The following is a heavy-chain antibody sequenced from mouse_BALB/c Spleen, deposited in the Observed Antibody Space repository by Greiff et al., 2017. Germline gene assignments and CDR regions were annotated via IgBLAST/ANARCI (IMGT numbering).Heavy chain of an antibody. CDR1: GFSLTSYD. D-gene: IGHD2-10*02. CDR3: VRDRYGNYYAMDY. CDR2: IWTGGGT. V-gene: IGHV2-9-2*01. Sequence: QVQLQQSGPGLVAPSQSLSITCTVSGFSLTSYDISWIRPPPGKGLEWLGVIWTGGGTNYNSAFMSRLSISKDNSKSQVFLKMNSLQTDDTAIYYCVRDRYGNYYAMDYWGQGTSVTVSS. J-gene: IGHJ4*01.